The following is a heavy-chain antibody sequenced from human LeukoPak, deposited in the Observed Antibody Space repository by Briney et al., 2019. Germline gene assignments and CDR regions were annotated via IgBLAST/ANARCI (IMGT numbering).Heavy chain of an antibody. CDR3: AREGWDQRDTAAFDH. D-gene: IGHD6-19*01. CDR2: INPNSGDR. Sequence: ASVKVSCEASGYTFIGHYMHWARQAPGQGLEWMGWINPNSGDRNSAQKFQGRVTMTRDTSISTVYMELSRLGPDDTAVYYCAREGWDQRDTAAFDHWGQGTLVTVSS. J-gene: IGHJ4*02. V-gene: IGHV1-2*02. CDR1: GYTFIGHY.